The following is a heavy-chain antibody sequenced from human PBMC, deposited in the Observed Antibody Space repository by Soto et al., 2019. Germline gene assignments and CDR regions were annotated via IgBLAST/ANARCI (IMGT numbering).Heavy chain of an antibody. J-gene: IGHJ4*02. CDR3: ARDYNDFWSGHIDY. CDR2: ISSSSFTI. V-gene: IGHV3-48*01. D-gene: IGHD3-3*01. CDR1: GFKFRDYN. Sequence: GGPLTLSRATTGFKFRDYNINWVPQAPGVGLEWVSYISSSSFTIHYADSVEGRFAISRDNAKNSLYLQMNSLRVEDTAVYYCARDYNDFWSGHIDYWGQGALVTVSS.